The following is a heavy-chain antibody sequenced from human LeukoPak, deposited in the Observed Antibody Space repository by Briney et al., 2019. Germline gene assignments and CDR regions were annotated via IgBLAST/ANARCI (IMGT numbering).Heavy chain of an antibody. Sequence: GGALRVSCAASGFTLSTYAMSWVRQTPGKGLECVAATSSSDAVTYHAGSVRGGFTISSDTSKKTMYLQMNSLKAEDAAVYFCAKAPVTSCRGAYCYPFDSWGQGTLVTVSS. CDR3: AKAPVTSCRGAYCYPFDS. CDR1: GFTLSTYA. CDR2: TSSSDAVT. J-gene: IGHJ4*02. D-gene: IGHD2-21*01. V-gene: IGHV3-23*01.